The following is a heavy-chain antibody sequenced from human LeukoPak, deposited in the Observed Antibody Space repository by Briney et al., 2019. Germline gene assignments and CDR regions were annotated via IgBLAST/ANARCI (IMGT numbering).Heavy chain of an antibody. V-gene: IGHV3-23*01. Sequence: GGSLRLSCAASGFTFSTYAMSWVRQAPGKGLEWVSAISGSSGSTSYADSVKGRFTISRDNSKNTLYLQMNSLRAEDTAVYYCARDLGLERIFGAFDIWGQGTMVTVSS. CDR3: ARDLGLERIFGAFDI. D-gene: IGHD1-1*01. CDR1: GFTFSTYA. J-gene: IGHJ3*02. CDR2: ISGSSGST.